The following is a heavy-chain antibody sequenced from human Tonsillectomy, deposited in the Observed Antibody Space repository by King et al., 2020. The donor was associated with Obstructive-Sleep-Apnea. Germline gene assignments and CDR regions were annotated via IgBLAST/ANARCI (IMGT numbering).Heavy chain of an antibody. V-gene: IGHV4-31*03. J-gene: IGHJ4*02. CDR2: IDYSGST. Sequence: HVQLQESGPGLVKPSQTLSLTCTVSGGSFSSGFWNWIRQHPGEGLEWIGYIDYSGSTNYIPSLRSRLTISVDTSENQFSLRLTSVTAADTAVYYCARGRGYRGYDFGLVFDYWGLGTLVTVSS. D-gene: IGHD5-12*01. CDR3: ARGRGYRGYDFGLVFDY. CDR1: GGSFSSGF.